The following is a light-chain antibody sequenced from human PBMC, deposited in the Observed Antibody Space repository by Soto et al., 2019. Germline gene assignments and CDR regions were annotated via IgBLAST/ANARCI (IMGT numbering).Light chain of an antibody. V-gene: IGKV3-20*01. Sequence: EIVLTQSPGTLSLSPGERATLSCRASQSITSSYLAWYQQKPGQAPRLLISDTISRATGIPDRFSGSGSGTDFTLTISRLEPEDFAVYYCQQYGSPLWTFGQGTKVEIK. J-gene: IGKJ1*01. CDR1: QSITSSY. CDR2: DTI. CDR3: QQYGSPLWT.